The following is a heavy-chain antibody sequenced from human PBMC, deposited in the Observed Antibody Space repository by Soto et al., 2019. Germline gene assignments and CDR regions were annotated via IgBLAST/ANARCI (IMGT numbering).Heavy chain of an antibody. V-gene: IGHV3-30*18. J-gene: IGHJ4*02. D-gene: IGHD1-26*01. Sequence: QVQLVESGGGVVQPGRSLRLSCAASGFTFSSYGMHWVRQAPGKGLEWVAVISYDGSNKYYADSVKGRFTISRDNSKNTLYLQMNSLRAEDTAVYYCAKDGPGGSYYSGYFDYWGQGTLVTVSS. CDR3: AKDGPGGSYYSGYFDY. CDR2: ISYDGSNK. CDR1: GFTFSSYG.